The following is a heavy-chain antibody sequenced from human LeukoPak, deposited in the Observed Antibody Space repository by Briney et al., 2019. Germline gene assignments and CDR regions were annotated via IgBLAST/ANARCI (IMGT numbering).Heavy chain of an antibody. CDR1: GFTFSSYW. CDR3: ARGGYYYYYGMDV. J-gene: IGHJ6*02. CDR2: IKQDGSEK. Sequence: GGSLRLSCAASGFTFSSYWMSWARQAPGKGLEWVANIKQDGSEKYYVDSVKGRFTISRDNAKNSLYLQMNSLRAEDTAVYYCARGGYYYYYGMDVWGQGTTVTVSS. D-gene: IGHD6-25*01. V-gene: IGHV3-7*03.